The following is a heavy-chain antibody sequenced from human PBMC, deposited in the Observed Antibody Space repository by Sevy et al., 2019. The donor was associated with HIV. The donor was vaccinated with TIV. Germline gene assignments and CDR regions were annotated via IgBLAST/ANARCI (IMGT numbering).Heavy chain of an antibody. CDR1: GGNFRNYV. Sequence: ASVKVSCKASGGNFRNYVISWVRQAPGQGLEWMGGIIPTSGTANYARKFQGRVTIIAEESTSKAYMELSSLRSEDTAVYYCARLYPCGGACYYFDSWGQGTLVTVSS. D-gene: IGHD2-21*02. V-gene: IGHV1-69*13. J-gene: IGHJ4*02. CDR3: ARLYPCGGACYYFDS. CDR2: IIPTSGTA.